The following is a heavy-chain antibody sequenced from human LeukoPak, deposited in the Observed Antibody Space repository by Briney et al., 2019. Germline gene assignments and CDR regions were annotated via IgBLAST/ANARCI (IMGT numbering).Heavy chain of an antibody. D-gene: IGHD6-19*01. Sequence: PSETLSLTCAVYGGSFSGYYWSWVRQAPGKGLEWVSAISGSGGSTYYADSVKGRFTISRDSSKNTLYLQMNSLRAEDTAVYYCAKDLGAVADYWGQGTLVTVSS. CDR1: GGSFSGYY. CDR3: AKDLGAVADY. CDR2: ISGSGGST. V-gene: IGHV3-23*01. J-gene: IGHJ4*02.